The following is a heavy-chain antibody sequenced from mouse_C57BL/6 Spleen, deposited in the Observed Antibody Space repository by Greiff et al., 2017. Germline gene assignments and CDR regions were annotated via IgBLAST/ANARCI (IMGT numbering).Heavy chain of an antibody. V-gene: IGHV1-80*01. J-gene: IGHJ3*01. CDR3: AREGGGSSFSPWFAY. D-gene: IGHD1-1*01. CDR1: GYAFSSYW. Sequence: QVQLQQSGAELVKPGASVKISCKASGYAFSSYWMNWVKQRPGKGLERIGQIYPGDGDTNYNGKFKGKATLTADKSSSTAYMQLSSLAAEDSAVYFSAREGGGSSFSPWFAYWGQGTLVTVSA. CDR2: IYPGDGDT.